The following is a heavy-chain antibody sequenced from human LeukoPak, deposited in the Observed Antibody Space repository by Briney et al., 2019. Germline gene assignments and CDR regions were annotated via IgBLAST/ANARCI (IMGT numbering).Heavy chain of an antibody. D-gene: IGHD5-12*01. CDR3: AKGSIVATTNFDY. V-gene: IGHV3-23*01. CDR1: GFTFSTYA. CDR2: FSGRNSNT. J-gene: IGHJ4*02. Sequence: GGSLRLSCAASGFTFSTYAMSWVRQAPGKGLEGVSTFSGRNSNTYYSDSVKGRFTISRDNSKNTLYLQMNSLRAEDTAVYYCAKGSIVATTNFDYWGQGTLVTVSS.